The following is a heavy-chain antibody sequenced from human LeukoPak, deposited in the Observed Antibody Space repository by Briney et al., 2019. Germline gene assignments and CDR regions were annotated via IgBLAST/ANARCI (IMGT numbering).Heavy chain of an antibody. D-gene: IGHD6-13*01. CDR2: ISSSSSTI. J-gene: IGHJ4*02. CDR1: GFTFSSYS. V-gene: IGHV3-48*01. CDR3: ARGRLAAAGVFDY. Sequence: GGSLRLSCAAYGFTFSSYSMNWVRQAPGKGLEWVSYISSSSSTIYYADSVKGRFTISRDNAKNSLYLQMNSLRAEDTAVYYCARGRLAAAGVFDYWGQGTLVTVSS.